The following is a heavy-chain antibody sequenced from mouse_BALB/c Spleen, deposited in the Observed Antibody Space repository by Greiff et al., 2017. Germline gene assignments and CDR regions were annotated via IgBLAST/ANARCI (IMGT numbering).Heavy chain of an antibody. CDR1: GFTFSSYG. CDR3: ARSLITTVVADY. CDR2: ISSGGSYT. D-gene: IGHD1-1*01. J-gene: IGHJ2*01. Sequence: EVKLVESGGDLVKPGGSLKLSCAASGFTFSSYGMSWVRQTPDKRLEWVATISSGGSYTYYPDSVKGRFTISRDNAKNTLYLQMRSLKSEDTAMYYCARSLITTVVADYWGQGTTLTVSS. V-gene: IGHV5-6*01.